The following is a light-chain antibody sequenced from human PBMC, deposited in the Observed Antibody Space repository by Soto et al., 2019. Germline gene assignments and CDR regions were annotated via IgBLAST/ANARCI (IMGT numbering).Light chain of an antibody. V-gene: IGLV2-14*01. CDR3: FSYTSSSTYG. J-gene: IGLJ1*01. CDR1: SSDVGGYND. CDR2: DVS. Sequence: QSVLTQPASVSGSPGQSITISCTGTSSDVGGYNDVSWYQQHPGKAPKLMIYDVSNRPSGVSNRFSGSKSGNTASLTISGLQAEDEADYYCFSYTSSSTYGFGTGTEVIVL.